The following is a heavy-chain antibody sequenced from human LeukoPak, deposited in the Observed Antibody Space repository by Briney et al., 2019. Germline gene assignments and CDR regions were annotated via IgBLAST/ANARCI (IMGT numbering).Heavy chain of an antibody. CDR2: LNPDTGGA. Sequence: GASVKVSCKASGYTFTSYAMNWVRQAPGQGLEWMGWLNPDTGGAHYGQKFLGRVTMTRDTSITTAYMELTWLTSDDTAVYHCARQASSAWFPDYWGQGTLVTVSS. CDR3: ARQASSAWFPDY. CDR1: GYTFTSYA. V-gene: IGHV1-2*02. J-gene: IGHJ4*02. D-gene: IGHD6-19*01.